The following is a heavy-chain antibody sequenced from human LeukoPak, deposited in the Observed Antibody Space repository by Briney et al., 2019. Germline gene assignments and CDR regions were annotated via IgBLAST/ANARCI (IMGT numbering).Heavy chain of an antibody. J-gene: IGHJ4*02. CDR3: VKDLVNFDY. V-gene: IGHV3-33*06. D-gene: IGHD1-26*01. CDR2: IWYDGSHK. Sequence: PGGSLRLSCAASGFTFSSYGMHWVRQAPGEGLEWVAVIWYDGSHKYYADSVKGRFTISRDNSKNTLYLQMNTLRAEDTAVYYCVKDLVNFDYWGQGTLVTVSS. CDR1: GFTFSSYG.